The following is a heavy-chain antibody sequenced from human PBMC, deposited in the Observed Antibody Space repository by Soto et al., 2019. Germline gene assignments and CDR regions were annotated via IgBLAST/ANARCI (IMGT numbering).Heavy chain of an antibody. CDR2: INPNSGGT. CDR1: GYTFTGYY. CDR3: ARGEEDSSGWLYYYYYGMDV. D-gene: IGHD6-19*01. V-gene: IGHV1-2*02. Sequence: ASVKVSCKASGYTFTGYYMHWVRQAPGQGLEWMGWINPNSGGTNYAQKFQGRVTMTRDTSISTAYMELSRLRSDDTAVYYCARGEEDSSGWLYYYYYGMDVWGQGTTVTVSS. J-gene: IGHJ6*02.